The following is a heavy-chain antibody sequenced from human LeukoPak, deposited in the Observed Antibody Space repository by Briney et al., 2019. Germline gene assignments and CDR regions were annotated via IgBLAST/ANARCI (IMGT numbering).Heavy chain of an antibody. CDR3: ARRVTSRGYDAFDI. CDR2: IYYSGSP. V-gene: IGHV4-59*08. J-gene: IGHJ3*02. Sequence: SETLSLTCTVSGGSISSYYWSWIRQPPGKGLEWIGYIYYSGSPNYNPSLKSRVTISVDTSRTRFSLKLSSVTAADTAVYYCARRVTSRGYDAFDIWGQGTTVTVSS. D-gene: IGHD4-17*01. CDR1: GGSISSYY.